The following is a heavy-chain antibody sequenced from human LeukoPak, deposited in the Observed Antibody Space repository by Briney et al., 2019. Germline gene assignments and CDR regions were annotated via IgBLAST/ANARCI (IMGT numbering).Heavy chain of an antibody. CDR1: GGSISSYY. D-gene: IGHD1-26*01. Sequence: PSETLSLTCTVSGGSISSYYWSWIRQPAGKGLEWIGRIYTSGSTNYNPSLKSRVTMSVDTSKNQVSLKLTSVTAADTAVYYCARLSVIVGSTLEYYYYYMGVWGQGTTVTVSS. CDR2: IYTSGST. CDR3: ARLSVIVGSTLEYYYYYMGV. V-gene: IGHV4-4*07. J-gene: IGHJ6*03.